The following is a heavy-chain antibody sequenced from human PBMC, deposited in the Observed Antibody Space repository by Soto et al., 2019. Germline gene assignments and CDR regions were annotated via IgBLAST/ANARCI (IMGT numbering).Heavy chain of an antibody. V-gene: IGHV4-30-4*01. D-gene: IGHD2-15*01. J-gene: IGHJ4*02. Sequence: PSETLSLTCTVSGGSISSGDYYWSWIRQPPGKGLEWIGYIYYSGSTYYNPSLKSRVTISVDTSKNQFSLKLSSVTAADTAVYYCAISGGTSVDFVYWRQGTLVTVPS. CDR3: AISGGTSVDFVY. CDR2: IYYSGST. CDR1: GGSISSGDYY.